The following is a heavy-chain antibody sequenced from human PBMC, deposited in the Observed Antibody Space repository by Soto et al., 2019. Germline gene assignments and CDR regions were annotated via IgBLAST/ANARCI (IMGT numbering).Heavy chain of an antibody. CDR2: IYPGDSDT. Sequence: REXLKISCKGSGYSFTTNWIGWVRQKPGKGLERLGIIYPGDSDTTYSPSFQGQVTISADKSISTAYMELRSLRSDDTAVYYCARGYDFWSGYSSLYYYYYMDVWGKGTTVTVSS. J-gene: IGHJ6*03. V-gene: IGHV5-51*01. D-gene: IGHD3-3*01. CDR3: ARGYDFWSGYSSLYYYYYMDV. CDR1: GYSFTTNW.